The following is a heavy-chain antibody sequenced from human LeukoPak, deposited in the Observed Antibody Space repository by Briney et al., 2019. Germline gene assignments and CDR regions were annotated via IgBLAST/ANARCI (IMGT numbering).Heavy chain of an antibody. CDR2: MSSSGNTK. D-gene: IGHD2-2*01. V-gene: IGHV3-48*03. CDR1: GFTLSSYE. CDR3: ARGKSSTFCSDI. Sequence: GGSLRLSCAASGFTLSSYEMNWVRQAPGKGLEWVSYMSSSGNTKYYADSVKGRFTISRDNAKNSLYLQINSLRADDTAVYYCARGKSSTFCSDIWGQGTMVTVSS. J-gene: IGHJ3*02.